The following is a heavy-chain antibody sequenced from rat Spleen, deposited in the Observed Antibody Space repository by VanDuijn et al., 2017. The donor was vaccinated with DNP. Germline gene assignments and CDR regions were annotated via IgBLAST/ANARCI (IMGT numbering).Heavy chain of an antibody. V-gene: IGHV5-22*01. J-gene: IGHJ2*01. CDR3: ATNSGY. D-gene: IGHD4-3*01. CDR1: GFTFSNYD. Sequence: EVRLVESGGGLVQPGRSLKLSCAASGFTFSNYDMAWVRQAPTKGLEWVASISYEGSSTYYGDSVKGRFTISRDNAKSTLYLQMNSLRSEDTATYYCATNSGYWGQGVMVTVSS. CDR2: ISYEGSST.